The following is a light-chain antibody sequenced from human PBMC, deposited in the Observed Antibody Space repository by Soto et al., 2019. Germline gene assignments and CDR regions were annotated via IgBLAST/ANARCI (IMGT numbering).Light chain of an antibody. V-gene: IGKV1-5*03. CDR2: KAA. CDR1: QSISSW. Sequence: DIQMTQSPSTLSASVGDRVTITCRASQSISSWLAWYQQKPGKAPKLLLYKAASLESGVPSRFSGSGSGTEFTLTISSLQPDDFATYYCQQYNRYPTFGQGTKVEIK. CDR3: QQYNRYPT. J-gene: IGKJ1*01.